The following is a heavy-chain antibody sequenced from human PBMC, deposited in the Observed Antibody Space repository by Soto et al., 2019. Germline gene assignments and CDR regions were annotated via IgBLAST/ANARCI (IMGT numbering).Heavy chain of an antibody. CDR1: GYSFTDYH. CDR3: AGDMTRTVVPYFDF. Sequence: QVQLVQSGAEVKKPGASVRVSCKASGYSFTDYHIHWVRQAPGQGLEWLGRINPKSGGTSTAQKFQGWVTMTRDRSISTVYMELSSLRSEDTAVYYCAGDMTRTVVPYFDFWGQGTLVTVSS. V-gene: IGHV1-2*04. CDR2: INPKSGGT. D-gene: IGHD1-7*01. J-gene: IGHJ4*02.